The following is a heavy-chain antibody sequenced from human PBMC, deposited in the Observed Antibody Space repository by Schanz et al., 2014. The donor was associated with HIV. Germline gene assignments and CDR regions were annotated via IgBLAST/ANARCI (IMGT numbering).Heavy chain of an antibody. CDR3: AKEWYYGSGSMDYGLDV. J-gene: IGHJ6*02. V-gene: IGHV3-23*01. Sequence: EVQLLESGGGLVQPGGSLRLSCAASGFPFSSYAMSWVRQAPGKGLEWVSAISGSGGSTYYADSVKGRFTLSRDNSENTVYLQMNSLRAEDTAVYYCAKEWYYGSGSMDYGLDVWGQGTTVTVSS. CDR2: ISGSGGST. D-gene: IGHD3-10*01. CDR1: GFPFSSYA.